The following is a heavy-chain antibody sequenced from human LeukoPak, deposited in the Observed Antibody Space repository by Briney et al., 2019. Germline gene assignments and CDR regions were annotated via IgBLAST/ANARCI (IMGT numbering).Heavy chain of an antibody. Sequence: GGSLRLSCAAFGFSFSSHAMHWVRQAPGKGLEWVAVVSYDGTNKYYADSVKGRFTISRDNPKNTVFLQMNSLRAEDTAFYNCARDTAMVTGYLDFWGQGTLVSVSS. J-gene: IGHJ4*02. CDR1: GFSFSSHA. CDR2: VSYDGTNK. CDR3: ARDTAMVTGYLDF. V-gene: IGHV3-30-3*01. D-gene: IGHD5-18*01.